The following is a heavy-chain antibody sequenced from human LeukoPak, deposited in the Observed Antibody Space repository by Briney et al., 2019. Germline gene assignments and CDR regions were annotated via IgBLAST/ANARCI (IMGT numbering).Heavy chain of an antibody. V-gene: IGHV3-21*01. Sequence: GGSLRLSCAASGFTFNTYAMNWVRQAPGQGLEWVSSISSSNSYIFYADSVKGRFTISRDNAKNSLYLQMNSLRAEDTAVYYCAREENYFDYWGQGTLVTVSS. D-gene: IGHD5-24*01. CDR2: ISSSNSYI. CDR1: GFTFNTYA. J-gene: IGHJ4*02. CDR3: AREENYFDY.